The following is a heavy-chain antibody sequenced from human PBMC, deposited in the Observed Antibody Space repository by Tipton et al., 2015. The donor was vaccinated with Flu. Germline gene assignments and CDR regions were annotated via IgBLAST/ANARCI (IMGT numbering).Heavy chain of an antibody. CDR1: GGSISSGSYY. J-gene: IGHJ4*02. V-gene: IGHV4-61*02. CDR3: ARDSYFYDTSAYYALEFFDS. Sequence: LRLSCTVSGGSISSGSYYWTWIRQPAGKGLEWIGRVYSTGNINYNPSLKSRATISLDTSKNQFSLKLSSITAADTAVYYCARDSYFYDTSAYYALEFFDSWGQGTLVTVSS. D-gene: IGHD3-22*01. CDR2: VYSTGNI.